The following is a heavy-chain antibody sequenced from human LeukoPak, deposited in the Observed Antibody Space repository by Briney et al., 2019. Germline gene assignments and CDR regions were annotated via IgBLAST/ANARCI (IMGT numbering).Heavy chain of an antibody. CDR2: ISAYNGNT. J-gene: IGHJ4*02. CDR1: GYTFTSYG. D-gene: IGHD2-2*01. V-gene: IGHV1-18*01. Sequence: ASVKVSCKASGYTFTSYGISWVRQAPGQGLEWMGWISAYNGNTNYAQNLQGRVTLTTDTSTSTAYMELRSLRSDDTAVYCCARGSAAVVPAAIGMDAPFDYWGQGTLVTVSS. CDR3: ARGSAAVVPAAIGMDAPFDY.